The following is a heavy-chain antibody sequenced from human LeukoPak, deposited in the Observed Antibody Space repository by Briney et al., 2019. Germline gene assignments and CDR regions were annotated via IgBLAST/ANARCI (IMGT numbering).Heavy chain of an antibody. J-gene: IGHJ3*02. Sequence: GGSLRLSCAASGLTFSSYALSWVRQAPGKGLDWFSTTSVDSITYYLDSVKGRFTISRDNSKSTLYLQMHSLRAEDTALYYCAKCNLNNCREGFDIWGQGTMVTVSS. CDR1: GLTFSSYA. V-gene: IGHV3-23*01. CDR2: TSVDSIT. CDR3: AKCNLNNCREGFDI. D-gene: IGHD1-1*01.